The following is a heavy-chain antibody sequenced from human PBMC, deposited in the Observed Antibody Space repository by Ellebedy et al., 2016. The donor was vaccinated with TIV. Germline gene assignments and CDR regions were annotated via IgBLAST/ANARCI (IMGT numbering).Heavy chain of an antibody. J-gene: IGHJ5*02. CDR2: IYYSGST. CDR1: GGPISNYY. D-gene: IGHD3-10*01. V-gene: IGHV4-59*01. CDR3: ARDLAGGSGRFDP. Sequence: MPSETLSLTCIVSGGPISNYYWSWIRQPPGKGLEWIGSIYYSGSTNYNPSLKSRVIISVDTSKNQFSLKLNSVTAADTAVYYCARDLAGGSGRFDPWGQGTLVTVSS.